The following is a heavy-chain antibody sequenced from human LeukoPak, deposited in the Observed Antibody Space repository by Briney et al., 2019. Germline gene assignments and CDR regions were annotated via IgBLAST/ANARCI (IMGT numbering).Heavy chain of an antibody. J-gene: IGHJ4*02. V-gene: IGHV3-15*01. CDR2: IKRKTDGETT. Sequence: GGSLRLSCAASGFTFSNAWMSWVRQAPGKGLEWVGRIKRKTDGETTDYAAPVKGRFTISGDDSKNTLYLQMNSLKTEDTAVYYCTTEGGWYAYYFDYWGQGTLVTVSS. CDR3: TTEGGWYAYYFDY. CDR1: GFTFSNAW. D-gene: IGHD6-19*01.